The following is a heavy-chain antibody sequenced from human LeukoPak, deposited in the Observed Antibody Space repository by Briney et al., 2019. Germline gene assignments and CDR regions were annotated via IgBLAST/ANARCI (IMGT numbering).Heavy chain of an antibody. D-gene: IGHD3-9*01. CDR2: FDPEDGET. J-gene: IGHJ4*02. CDR3: ATAVPRYFDWLLSY. CDR1: GYTLTELS. V-gene: IGHV1-24*01. Sequence: ASVKVSCKVSGYTLTELSMHWVRQAPGEGLEWMGGFDPEDGETIYAQKFQGRVTMTEDTSTDTAYMELSSLRSEDTAVYYCATAVPRYFDWLLSYWGQGTLVTVSS.